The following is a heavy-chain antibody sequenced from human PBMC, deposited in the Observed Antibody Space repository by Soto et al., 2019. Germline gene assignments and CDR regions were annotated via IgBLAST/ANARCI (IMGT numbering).Heavy chain of an antibody. Sequence: PGESLKISCQASGYRFTSYWIAWVRQMPGKGLEWVGIIYPGDSDVKYSPSFEGHITISVDRSDSVAYLQWTSLKASDTAMYFCARHLDSGGYYPDYGGEGTRVTVSP. V-gene: IGHV5-51*01. CDR3: ARHLDSGGYYPDY. CDR2: IYPGDSDV. CDR1: GYRFTSYW. J-gene: IGHJ4*02. D-gene: IGHD3-22*01.